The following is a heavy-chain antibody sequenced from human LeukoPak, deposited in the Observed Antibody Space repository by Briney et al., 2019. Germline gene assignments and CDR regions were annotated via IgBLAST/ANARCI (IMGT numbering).Heavy chain of an antibody. Sequence: GGSLRLSCAASGFTFASYAMRWVRQAPGKGLEWVSSITNNGDTTYYADSVKGRFTISRDNSKNTLYLQMNSLRAEDTAVYYCARDNYDSSGYYFDWGQGTLVTVSS. J-gene: IGHJ4*02. CDR3: ARDNYDSSGYYFD. V-gene: IGHV3-23*01. CDR1: GFTFASYA. CDR2: ITNNGDTT. D-gene: IGHD3-22*01.